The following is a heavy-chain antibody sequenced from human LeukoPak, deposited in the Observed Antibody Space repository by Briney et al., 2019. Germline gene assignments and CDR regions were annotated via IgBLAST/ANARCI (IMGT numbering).Heavy chain of an antibody. Sequence: GGSLRLSCAASGFTFDDYTMHWVRQAPGRSLEWISLIIWDGSSAYYADSVKGRFTISRDNSKNSLYLQMNSLRPDDTAFYYCARDTGPRAVDFWGLGTLVSVSS. J-gene: IGHJ4*02. V-gene: IGHV3-43D*03. CDR3: ARDTGPRAVDF. CDR1: GFTFDDYT. D-gene: IGHD1-26*01. CDR2: IIWDGSSA.